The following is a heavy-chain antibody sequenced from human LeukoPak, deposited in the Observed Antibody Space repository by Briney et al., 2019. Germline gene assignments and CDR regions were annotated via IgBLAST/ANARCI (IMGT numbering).Heavy chain of an antibody. CDR1: GFSISSVFF. CDR3: TRGGGIGVSDT. Sequence: KPSETLSLTCSVSGFSISSVFFWNWIRQPPGKGLEYIGTIYHTGSTYYNPSLNSRVTISVDTSKNQFSLKLSSVTAADTAVYYCTRGGGIGVSDTWGQGTLVTVSS. D-gene: IGHD6-19*01. CDR2: IYHTGST. J-gene: IGHJ5*02. V-gene: IGHV4-38-2*02.